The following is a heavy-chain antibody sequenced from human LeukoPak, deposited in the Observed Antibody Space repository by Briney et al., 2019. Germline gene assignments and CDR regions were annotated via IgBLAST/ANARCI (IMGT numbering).Heavy chain of an antibody. CDR1: GFTFNSYS. CDR2: ISISSSTI. V-gene: IGHV3-48*02. CDR3: ARDYSSAYFVDH. D-gene: IGHD3-22*01. J-gene: IGHJ4*02. Sequence: GGSLRLSCAASGFTFNSYSMNWVRKPPGKGLEWVSYISISSSTIYLADSVKGRFTISRDNAKNSLYLQMNSLRDEDRGVYYCARDYSSAYFVDHWGQGTLVSV.